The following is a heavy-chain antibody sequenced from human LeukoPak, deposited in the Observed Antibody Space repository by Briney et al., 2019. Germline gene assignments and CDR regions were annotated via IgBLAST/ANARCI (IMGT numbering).Heavy chain of an antibody. V-gene: IGHV3-23*01. J-gene: IGHJ3*02. Sequence: GGSLRLSCAASGFIFNNYAMSWVRQAPGKGLEWVSAISGSGGSTYYADSVKGRFTISRDNSKNTLYLQMNSLRAEDTAVYYCARDWPLPRVGATYAFDIWGQGTMVTVSS. CDR1: GFIFNNYA. CDR2: ISGSGGST. D-gene: IGHD1-26*01. CDR3: ARDWPLPRVGATYAFDI.